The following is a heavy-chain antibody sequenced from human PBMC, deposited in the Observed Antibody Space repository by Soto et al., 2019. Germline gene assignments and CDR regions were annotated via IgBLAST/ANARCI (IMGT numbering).Heavy chain of an antibody. J-gene: IGHJ3*02. Sequence: SESLSLTCTVSGGSISSYYWSWIRQPAGKGLEWIGRIYTSGSTNYNPSLKSRVTMSVDTSKNQFSLKLSSVTAADTAVYYCARVGITIFGVVYDAFDIWGQGTMVTVSS. CDR1: GGSISSYY. CDR3: ARVGITIFGVVYDAFDI. CDR2: IYTSGST. V-gene: IGHV4-4*07. D-gene: IGHD3-3*01.